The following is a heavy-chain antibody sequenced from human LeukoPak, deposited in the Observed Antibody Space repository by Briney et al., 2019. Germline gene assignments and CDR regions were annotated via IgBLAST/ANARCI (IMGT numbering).Heavy chain of an antibody. CDR3: AKDGSSGYWYFDY. D-gene: IGHD3-22*01. Sequence: GGSLRLSCAASGFSFSSFSMNWVREAPGKGLEWVSYINTSSSTIYYADSVKGRFTISRDNAKNSLYLQMNSLRAEDMALYYCAKDGSSGYWYFDYWGQGTLVTLSS. J-gene: IGHJ4*02. V-gene: IGHV3-48*04. CDR1: GFSFSSFS. CDR2: INTSSSTI.